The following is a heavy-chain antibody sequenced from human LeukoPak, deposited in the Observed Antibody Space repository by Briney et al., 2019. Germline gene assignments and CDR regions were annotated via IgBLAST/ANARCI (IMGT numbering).Heavy chain of an antibody. J-gene: IGHJ4*02. D-gene: IGHD3-10*01. CDR3: ARHDSYIPY. CDR1: GFTFTNYA. Sequence: GGSLRLSCAASGFTFTNYAMSWVRQAPGKGLEWVSGISDVEKIPYYSDSVKGRFTISRDNSKKTVYLQMINLRAEDTAVYFCARHDSYIPYWGQGIPVTVSS. CDR2: ISDVEKIP. V-gene: IGHV3-23*01.